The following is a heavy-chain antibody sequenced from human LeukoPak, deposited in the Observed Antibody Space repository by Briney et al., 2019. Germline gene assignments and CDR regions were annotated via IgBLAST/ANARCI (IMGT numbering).Heavy chain of an antibody. V-gene: IGHV1-8*03. D-gene: IGHD2-2*01. Sequence: ASVKVSCKASGGTFSSYDINWVRQATGQGLEWMGWMNPNSGNTGYAQKFQGRVTITRNTSISTAYMELSSLRSEDTAVYYCARGAEICSSTSCYLIYYYYYYMDVWGKGTTVTVSS. CDR2: MNPNSGNT. CDR1: GGTFSSYD. J-gene: IGHJ6*03. CDR3: ARGAEICSSTSCYLIYYYYYYMDV.